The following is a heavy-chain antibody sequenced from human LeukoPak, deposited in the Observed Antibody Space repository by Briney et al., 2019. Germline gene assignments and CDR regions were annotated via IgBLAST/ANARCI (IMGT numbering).Heavy chain of an antibody. V-gene: IGHV4-59*08. J-gene: IGHJ4*02. CDR1: GGSISGYF. CDR2: IYYSGST. Sequence: SETLSLTCTVPGGSISGYFWSGIPQPPGKGLEWIGYIYYSGSTDSNPSLTSRVTISVDTSKNQFSLKLSSVTAADTAVYYCARHTFTGSDYWGQGTLVTVSS. D-gene: IGHD3-10*01. CDR3: ARHTFTGSDY.